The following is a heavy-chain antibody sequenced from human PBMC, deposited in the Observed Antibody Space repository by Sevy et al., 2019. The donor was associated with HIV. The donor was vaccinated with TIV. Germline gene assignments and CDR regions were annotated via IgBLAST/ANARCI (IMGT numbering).Heavy chain of an antibody. V-gene: IGHV3-7*01. CDR2: IKQDGSEK. CDR3: ATKGGSRPKDAFDT. J-gene: IGHJ3*02. Sequence: GGSLRLSCAASGFSFTWYWMSWVRQTPEKGLEWVANIKQDGSEKNYVDSVKGRFTISRDNAKNSLYLQMNSLRAEDTAVYYCATKGGSRPKDAFDTWGQGTTVTVSS. D-gene: IGHD3-10*01. CDR1: GFSFTWYW.